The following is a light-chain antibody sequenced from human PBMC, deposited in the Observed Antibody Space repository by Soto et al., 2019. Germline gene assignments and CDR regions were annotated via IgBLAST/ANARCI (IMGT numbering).Light chain of an antibody. V-gene: IGKV3-20*01. CDR3: QQYASSPLT. Sequence: EIVLTQSPGTLSLSPGERATLSCRASQSVSSSYLAWYQQKPGQAPRLLIYGASNRAAGIPDRFSGSGSGTDFTLTISRLEPEDFAVYYCQQYASSPLTFGQGTELEI. CDR1: QSVSSSY. CDR2: GAS. J-gene: IGKJ2*01.